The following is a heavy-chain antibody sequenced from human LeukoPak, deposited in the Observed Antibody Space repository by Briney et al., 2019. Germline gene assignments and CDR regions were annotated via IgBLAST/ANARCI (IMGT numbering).Heavy chain of an antibody. CDR1: GFTFSTYV. CDR2: ISSNGDNT. V-gene: IGHV3-64D*06. J-gene: IGHJ4*02. CDR3: VRETGY. Sequence: GGSLRLSCSASGFTFSTYVMHWVRQAPGKGLEYVSAISSNGDNTYYADSVKGRFTISRDNSKNTLYLKMSSLRADDTAVYYCVRETGYWGQGTLVTVSS.